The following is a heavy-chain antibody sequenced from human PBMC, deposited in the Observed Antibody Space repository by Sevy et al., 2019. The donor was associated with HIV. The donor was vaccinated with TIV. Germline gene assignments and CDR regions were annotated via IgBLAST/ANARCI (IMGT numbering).Heavy chain of an antibody. CDR2: IQYDGSNK. D-gene: IGHD2-21*01. Sequence: GGSLRLSCAASGFSFSSYGMHWVRQAPGKGLEWMSYIQYDGSNKDYGGSVKGRFTISRDNSKNTLYLQMNSLRVEDTAVFYCVKEGGGEGGDHWGQGTLVTVSS. J-gene: IGHJ4*02. CDR3: VKEGGGEGGDH. V-gene: IGHV3-30*02. CDR1: GFSFSSYG.